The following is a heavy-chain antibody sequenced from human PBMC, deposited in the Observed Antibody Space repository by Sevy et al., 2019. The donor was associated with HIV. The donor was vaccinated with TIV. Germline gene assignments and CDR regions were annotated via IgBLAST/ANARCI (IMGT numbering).Heavy chain of an antibody. CDR1: GFTFSSYD. CDR2: IGTAGDT. D-gene: IGHD5-12*01. V-gene: IGHV3-13*01. Sequence: GGSLRLSCAASGFTFSSYDMHWVRQATGKGLEWVSAIGTAGDTYYPGSVKGGFTISRENAKNSLYLQMNSLRAGDTAVYYCVRARYCGYDAQIRYFDYWGQGTLVTVSS. J-gene: IGHJ4*02. CDR3: VRARYCGYDAQIRYFDY.